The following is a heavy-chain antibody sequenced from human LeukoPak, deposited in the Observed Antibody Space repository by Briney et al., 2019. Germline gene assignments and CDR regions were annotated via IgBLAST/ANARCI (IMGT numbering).Heavy chain of an antibody. Sequence: GGSLRLSCAASGFTFSSYGMHWVRQAPGKGLEWVAFIRYDGSNKYYADSVKGRFTISRDNSKNTLYLQMNSLRAEDTAVYYCAKDSIAVAVVFDYWGQGTLVTVSS. CDR2: IRYDGSNK. V-gene: IGHV3-30*02. CDR3: AKDSIAVAVVFDY. J-gene: IGHJ4*02. D-gene: IGHD6-19*01. CDR1: GFTFSSYG.